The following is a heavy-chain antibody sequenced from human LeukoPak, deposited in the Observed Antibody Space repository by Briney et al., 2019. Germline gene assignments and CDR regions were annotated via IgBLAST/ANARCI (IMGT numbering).Heavy chain of an antibody. CDR3: QKENAIRDFDWLLSPAFFDY. D-gene: IGHD3-9*01. J-gene: IGHJ4*02. Sequence: GGSLRLSCAASGFTFSNYAMSWVRQAPGQGLEWVSAISGSGGSTYYADSVKGRFTISRDNSKNTLYLQMNSLRAEDTAVYFFQKENAIRDFDWLLSPAFFDYWGQGTLVTVSS. CDR2: ISGSGGST. V-gene: IGHV3-23*01. CDR1: GFTFSNYA.